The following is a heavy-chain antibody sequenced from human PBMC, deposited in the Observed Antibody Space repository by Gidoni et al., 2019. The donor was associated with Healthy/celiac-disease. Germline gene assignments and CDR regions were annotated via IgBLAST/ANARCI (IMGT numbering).Heavy chain of an antibody. CDR3: ARGLAATGSY. CDR1: GGSFSGYY. CDR2: INHSGST. V-gene: IGHV4-34*01. D-gene: IGHD2-15*01. Sequence: QVQLQQWGAGLLKPSETLSLTCAVYGGSFSGYYWSWIRQPPGKGLEWIGEINHSGSTNYNPSLKSRVTISVDTSKNQFSLKLSSVTAADTAVYYCARGLAATGSYWGQGTLVTVSS. J-gene: IGHJ4*02.